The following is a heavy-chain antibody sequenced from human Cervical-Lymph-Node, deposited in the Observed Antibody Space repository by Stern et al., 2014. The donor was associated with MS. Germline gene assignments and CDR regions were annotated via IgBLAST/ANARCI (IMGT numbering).Heavy chain of an antibody. CDR1: GFSLTTDGVG. D-gene: IGHD1-26*01. CDR2: IYWDDDR. J-gene: IGHJ6*02. Sequence: QITLKESGPTLVRPTQTLTLTCSFSGFSLTTDGVGVGWIRQAPGKALEXVALIYWDDDRRYSPSLKNRLTITKDTSKNQVFLTMTSVDPVDTATYYCGQCFHSYHDGFDVWGQGVAVAVSS. CDR3: GQCFHSYHDGFDV. V-gene: IGHV2-5*02.